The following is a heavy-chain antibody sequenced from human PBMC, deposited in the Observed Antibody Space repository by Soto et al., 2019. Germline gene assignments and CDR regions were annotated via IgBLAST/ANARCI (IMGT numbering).Heavy chain of an antibody. CDR1: GRSISSYY. V-gene: IGHV4-59*07. J-gene: IGHJ4*02. Sequence: SYTLSLTCTVSGRSISSYYWSWIRQPPGKGLEWIGYIYYSGSTNYNPSLKSRVTISVDTSKNQFSLKLSSVTAADTAVYYCARGSTTWSGMGFDYWGQGTLVTVS. D-gene: IGHD4-4*01. CDR3: ARGSTTWSGMGFDY. CDR2: IYYSGST.